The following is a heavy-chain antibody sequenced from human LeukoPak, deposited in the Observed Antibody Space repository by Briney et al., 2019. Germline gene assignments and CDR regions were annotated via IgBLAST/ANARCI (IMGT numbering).Heavy chain of an antibody. CDR3: ARGPGIAAAYDY. CDR2: IYYSGST. D-gene: IGHD6-13*01. J-gene: IGHJ4*02. Sequence: PGGSLRLSCAASGFTFSSYSMNWVRQAPGKGLEWIGYIYYSGSTNYNPSLKSRVTISVDTSKNQFSLKLSSVTAADTAVYYCARGPGIAAAYDYWGQGTLVTVSS. V-gene: IGHV4-59*01. CDR1: GFTFSSYS.